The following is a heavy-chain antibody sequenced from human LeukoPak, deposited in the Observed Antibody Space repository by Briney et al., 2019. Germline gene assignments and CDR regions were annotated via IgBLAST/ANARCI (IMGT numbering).Heavy chain of an antibody. Sequence: SETLSLTCLVSGGSMSSYFWSWIRQPAGKGLEWIGYIYYSGSTNYNPSLKSRVTISIATSKNQFSLRLSSLTAADTAVYYCARGARILWFGDYFDYWGQGTLVTVSS. J-gene: IGHJ4*02. CDR1: GGSMSSYF. V-gene: IGHV4-59*12. CDR2: IYYSGST. D-gene: IGHD3-10*01. CDR3: ARGARILWFGDYFDY.